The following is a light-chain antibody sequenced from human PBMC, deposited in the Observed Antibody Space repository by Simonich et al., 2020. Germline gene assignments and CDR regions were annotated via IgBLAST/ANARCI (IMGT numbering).Light chain of an antibody. CDR1: QSVLYSSNNKNY. Sequence: DIVMTQSPDSLAVSLGERATINCKSSQSVLYSSNNKNYLAWYQQKPVQPPKLLIYWESTPESGVPDRFSGSGSGTDFTLTISSLQAEDVAVYYCQQYYSTPWTFGQGTKVEIK. V-gene: IGKV4-1*01. CDR2: WES. CDR3: QQYYSTPWT. J-gene: IGKJ1*01.